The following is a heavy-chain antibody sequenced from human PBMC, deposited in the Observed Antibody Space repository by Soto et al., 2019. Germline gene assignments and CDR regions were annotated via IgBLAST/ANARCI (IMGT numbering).Heavy chain of an antibody. CDR3: AKVHAGNYGDYELDAFDI. CDR1: GFPFSSYA. Sequence: PGGSLRLSCAASGFPFSSYAMSWVRQAPGKGLEWVSAISGSGGSTYYADSVKGRFTISRDNSKNTLYLQMNSLRAEDTAVYYCAKVHAGNYGDYELDAFDIWGQGTMVTVSS. J-gene: IGHJ3*02. CDR2: ISGSGGST. V-gene: IGHV3-23*01. D-gene: IGHD4-17*01.